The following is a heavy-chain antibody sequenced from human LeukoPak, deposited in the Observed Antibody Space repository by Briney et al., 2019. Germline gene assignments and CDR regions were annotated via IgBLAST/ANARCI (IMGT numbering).Heavy chain of an antibody. J-gene: IGHJ4*02. CDR1: GFTFSSHA. D-gene: IGHD5-24*01. CDR3: ARDLGEMATIAGAFDY. CDR2: ISRDGRRI. V-gene: IGHV3-30*04. Sequence: GGSLRLSCAASGFTFSSHAMHWVRQAPGKGLEWVAVISRDGRRIYYTDSAKGRFIISRDNSKNTLSLQMNSLRGGDTAVYSCARDLGEMATIAGAFDYWGQGTLVTVSS.